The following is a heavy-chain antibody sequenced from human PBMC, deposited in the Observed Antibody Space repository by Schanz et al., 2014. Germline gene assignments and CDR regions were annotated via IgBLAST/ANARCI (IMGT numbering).Heavy chain of an antibody. Sequence: QVQLVESGGGVVQPGRSLRLSCAASGFTFSSYGMHWVRQAPGKGPEWVAVIWYDGSNKYYADSVKGRFTISGDSSKYTVYLQMNSLRADDTAMYYCARWFLIRGVILDSWGQGTLVTVSS. CDR3: ARWFLIRGVILDS. V-gene: IGHV3-33*01. J-gene: IGHJ4*02. CDR1: GFTFSSYG. CDR2: IWYDGSNK. D-gene: IGHD3-10*01.